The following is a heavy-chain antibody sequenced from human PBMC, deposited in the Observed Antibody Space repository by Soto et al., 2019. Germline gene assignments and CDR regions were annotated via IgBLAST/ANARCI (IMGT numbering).Heavy chain of an antibody. CDR1: GFTFSSYA. CDR2: ISGSGVST. D-gene: IGHD6-19*01. V-gene: IGHV3-23*01. Sequence: PGGSLRLSCAASGFTFSSYAMSWVRQAPGKGLEWVSAISGSGVSTFYADSVKGRFTISRDNSKNTLYLQMNSLRAEDTAVYYCAKDQHFLAVAGRRHFDYWGQGTLVTVSS. J-gene: IGHJ4*02. CDR3: AKDQHFLAVAGRRHFDY.